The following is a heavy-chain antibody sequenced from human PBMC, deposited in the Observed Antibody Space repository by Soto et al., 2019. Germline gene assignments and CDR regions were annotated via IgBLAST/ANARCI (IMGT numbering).Heavy chain of an antibody. CDR3: ARGYPHVLLWFGDSWFDP. CDR1: GGSIRSGGYN. J-gene: IGHJ5*02. CDR2: IFHTGNT. Sequence: PSETLSLTCTVSGGSIRSGGYNWSWIRQLPGKGLEWIGYIFHTGNTYYNPSLKSRVTISVDTSKNQFSLKLSSVTAADTAVHYCARGYPHVLLWFGDSWFDPWGQGTLVTVSS. V-gene: IGHV4-31*03. D-gene: IGHD3-10*01.